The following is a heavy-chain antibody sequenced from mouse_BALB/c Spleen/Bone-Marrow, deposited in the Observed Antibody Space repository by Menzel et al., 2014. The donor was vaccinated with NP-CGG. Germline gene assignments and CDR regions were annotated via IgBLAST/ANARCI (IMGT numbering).Heavy chain of an antibody. V-gene: IGHV1-69*02. CDR1: GYTFTSYW. J-gene: IGHJ2*01. D-gene: IGHD1-1*01. CDR3: TREGYYGSSYVDY. Sequence: VQRVESGAELVRPGASVKLSCKASGYTFTSYWINWVKQRPGQGLEWIGNIYPSDSYTNYNQKFKDKATLTVDKSSSTAYMQLSSPTSEDSAVYYCTREGYYGSSYVDYWGQDTTLTVSS. CDR2: IYPSDSYT.